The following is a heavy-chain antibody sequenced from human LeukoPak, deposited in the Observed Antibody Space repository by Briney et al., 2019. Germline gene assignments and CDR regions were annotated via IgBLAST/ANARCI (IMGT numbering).Heavy chain of an antibody. Sequence: SETLPLTCTVSGVSISSFYWNWIRQPAGKGLEWIRRIYTSGRTIYNPSLKSRVTISVDMSKNQFSLKLSSVTAAETDVYYCARGGIFGVVITPYYFDYWGQGTLVTVSS. J-gene: IGHJ4*02. CDR1: GVSISSFY. CDR3: ARGGIFGVVITPYYFDY. D-gene: IGHD3-3*01. CDR2: IYTSGRT. V-gene: IGHV4-4*07.